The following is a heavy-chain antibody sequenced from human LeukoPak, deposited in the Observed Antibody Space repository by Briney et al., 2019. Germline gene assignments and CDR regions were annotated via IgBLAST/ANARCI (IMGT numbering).Heavy chain of an antibody. J-gene: IGHJ4*03. CDR2: FDPEDGEI. CDR1: GYTLTALA. V-gene: IGHV1-24*01. CDR3: ATSIGVHANGFYY. D-gene: IGHD2-8*01. Sequence: ASVNVSCKASGYTLTALAMHWVRQAPGKGLEWMGGFDPEDGEIIYAQKFQGRVTMTEDTSTDTAYMELSSLRSEDTAVYYCATSIGVHANGFYYWGPRTQVTVSS.